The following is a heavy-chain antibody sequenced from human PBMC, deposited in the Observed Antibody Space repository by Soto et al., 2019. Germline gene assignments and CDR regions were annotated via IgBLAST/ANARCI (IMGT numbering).Heavy chain of an antibody. V-gene: IGHV4-4*02. J-gene: IGHJ4*02. CDR3: ATYVTVRGFDY. CDR1: GGSISSSYR. Sequence: QVQLQESGPGLVKPSGTLSLTCAVSGGSISSSYRWTWVRPPPGKGLGWIGEIYHSGSTKYNPSHKRRVIISVDKTKNQNSLELRSVTAADTAVYYCATYVTVRGFDYWGQGTLVTVSS. D-gene: IGHD3-10*02. CDR2: IYHSGST.